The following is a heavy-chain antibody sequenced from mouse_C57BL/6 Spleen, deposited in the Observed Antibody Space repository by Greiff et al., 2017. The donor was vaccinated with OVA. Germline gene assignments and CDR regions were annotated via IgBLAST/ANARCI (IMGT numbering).Heavy chain of an antibody. CDR2: ISDGGSYT. CDR1: GFTFSSYA. J-gene: IGHJ1*03. CDR3: ARDPHYYGSSYGYFDV. D-gene: IGHD1-1*01. Sequence: EVKVVESGGGLVKPGGSLKLSCAASGFTFSSYAMSWVRQTPEKRLEWVATISDGGSYTYYPDNVKGRFTISRDNAKNNLYLQMSHLKSEDTAMYYCARDPHYYGSSYGYFDVWGTGTTVTVSS. V-gene: IGHV5-4*01.